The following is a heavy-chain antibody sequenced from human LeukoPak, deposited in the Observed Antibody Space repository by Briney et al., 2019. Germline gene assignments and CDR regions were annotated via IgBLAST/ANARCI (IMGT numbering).Heavy chain of an antibody. J-gene: IGHJ4*02. V-gene: IGHV3-21*01. CDR1: GFTFSSYS. Sequence: GGSLRLSCAASGFTFSSYSMNWVRQAPGKGLEWVSFISSSSSYIYYADSVKGRFTISRDNAKNSLYLQMNSLRAEDTAVYYCARDRSGCPDYWGQGTLVTVSS. D-gene: IGHD6-19*01. CDR2: ISSSSSYI. CDR3: ARDRSGCPDY.